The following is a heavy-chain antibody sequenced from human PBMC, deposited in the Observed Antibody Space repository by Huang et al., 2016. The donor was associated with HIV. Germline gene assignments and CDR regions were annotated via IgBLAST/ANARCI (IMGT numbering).Heavy chain of an antibody. V-gene: IGHV5-51*01. CDR3: ARLIGSPSFYYGLDV. D-gene: IGHD3-10*01. CDR1: GYRFRSNW. CDR2: IYTGYSCT. J-gene: IGHJ6*02. Sequence: EVQLVQSGAEVKKPGESLKISCKGSGYRFRSNWIGWVRQMPGKGLEWRGIIYTGYSCTRYRPSFQGQVTLSADKSINTADLQWSSLKASDTAMYYCARLIGSPSFYYGLDVWGQGTTVTVSS.